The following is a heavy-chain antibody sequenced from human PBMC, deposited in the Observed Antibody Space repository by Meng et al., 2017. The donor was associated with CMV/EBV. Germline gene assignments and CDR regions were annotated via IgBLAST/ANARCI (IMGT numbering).Heavy chain of an antibody. CDR1: GGTISSSCDY. Sequence: GRGRVKPVVHLSSARSFSGGTISSSCDYWGGIRQPPGKGLEWIGSIYYSGSTYYNPSRKSRVTISVDTSKNQFSRKLSAVTAADTAVYYCARERGYSSPRFDYWGQGTLVTVSS. J-gene: IGHJ4*02. CDR3: ARERGYSSPRFDY. CDR2: IYYSGST. V-gene: IGHV4-39*07. D-gene: IGHD6-13*01.